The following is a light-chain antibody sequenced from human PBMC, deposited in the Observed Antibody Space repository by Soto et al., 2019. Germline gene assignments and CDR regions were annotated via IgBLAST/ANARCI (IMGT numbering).Light chain of an antibody. CDR3: QQYGSSPPT. Sequence: EIVLTHSPGTLSLSPGERATLSCRASQSVSSSYLAWYQQKPGQAPRLLIYGASSRATGIPVRFSGSGSGTDFTLTISRLEPEDFAVYYCQQYGSSPPTFGQGTKVDIK. J-gene: IGKJ1*01. V-gene: IGKV3-20*01. CDR2: GAS. CDR1: QSVSSSY.